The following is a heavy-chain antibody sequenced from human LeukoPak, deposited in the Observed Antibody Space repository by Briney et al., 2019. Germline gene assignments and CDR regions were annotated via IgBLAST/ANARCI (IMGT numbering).Heavy chain of an antibody. V-gene: IGHV3-23*01. CDR2: ISQSGGRST. CDR3: ARDLGCRTSSCRYNWFGP. CDR1: GFTFSNYA. D-gene: IGHD2-2*01. J-gene: IGHJ5*02. Sequence: PGGSLRLSSAASGFTFSNYAMTWVRQAPGAGLKWVAFISQSGGRSTDYADSVRGRFTISRDNSEDTRYLQMNSLRAEDTAVYHCARDLGCRTSSCRYNWFGPWGQGTMVAVSS.